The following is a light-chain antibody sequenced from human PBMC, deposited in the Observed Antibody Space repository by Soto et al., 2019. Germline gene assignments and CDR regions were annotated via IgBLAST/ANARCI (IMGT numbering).Light chain of an antibody. J-gene: IGLJ2*01. CDR2: YDS. CDR3: QVRDSSSDHRGVV. V-gene: IGLV3-21*04. CDR1: NIGSKS. Sequence: SYELTQPPSVSVAPGKTARITCGGNNIGSKSVHWYQQKPGQAPVLVIYYDSDRPSGIPERFSGSNSGNTATLTISRVEAGDEADYYCQVRDSSSDHRGVVFGGGTKLTV.